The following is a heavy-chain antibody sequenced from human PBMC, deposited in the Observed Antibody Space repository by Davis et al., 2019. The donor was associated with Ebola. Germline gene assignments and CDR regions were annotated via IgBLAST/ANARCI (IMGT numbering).Heavy chain of an antibody. CDR3: ARVGGDSSGYYTDYYYYMDV. CDR2: INSDGSTI. CDR1: GFTFNTYW. J-gene: IGHJ6*03. D-gene: IGHD3-22*01. V-gene: IGHV3-74*01. Sequence: GESLKISCAASGFTFNTYWMHWVRQAPGKGLVWVSRINSDGSTIYYADSVKGRFTISRDNAKNSLYLQMNSLRAEDTAVYYCARVGGDSSGYYTDYYYYMDVWGKGTTVTVSS.